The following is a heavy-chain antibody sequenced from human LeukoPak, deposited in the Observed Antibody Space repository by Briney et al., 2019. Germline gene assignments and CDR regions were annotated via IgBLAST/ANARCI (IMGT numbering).Heavy chain of an antibody. V-gene: IGHV4-4*07. J-gene: IGHJ4*02. D-gene: IGHD5-18*01. Sequence: SETLSLTCTVSGGSITSYYWSWIRQSAGKGLEWIGRIYITGSTTYNPSLKSRVTMSLDTSKNQFSLKLSSVTAEDTAVYYCAKVSASGYSYGPFDYWGQGTLVTVSS. CDR2: IYITGST. CDR3: AKVSASGYSYGPFDY. CDR1: GGSITSYY.